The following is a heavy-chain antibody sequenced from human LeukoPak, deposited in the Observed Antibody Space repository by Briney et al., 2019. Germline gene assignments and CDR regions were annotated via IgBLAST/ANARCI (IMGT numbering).Heavy chain of an antibody. CDR3: ARAIYYDSSGYYYYFDY. Sequence: ASVTVSCKASGYTFTSYDINWVRQATGQGLEWMGWMNTNSGNTGYAQKFQGRVTMTRNTSISTAYMELSSLRSEDTAVYYCARAIYYDSSGYYYYFDYWGQGTLVTVSS. J-gene: IGHJ4*02. V-gene: IGHV1-8*01. D-gene: IGHD3-22*01. CDR1: GYTFTSYD. CDR2: MNTNSGNT.